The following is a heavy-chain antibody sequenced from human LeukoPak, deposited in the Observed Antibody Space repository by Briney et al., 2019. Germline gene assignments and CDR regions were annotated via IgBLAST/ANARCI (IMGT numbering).Heavy chain of an antibody. V-gene: IGHV1-46*01. J-gene: IGHJ4*02. D-gene: IGHD3-22*01. CDR2: INPSGGST. Sequence: ASVKVSCKASGYTFTSYYMHWVRQAPGQGLEWMGIINPSGGSTSYAQKFQGRVTMTRDMSTSTVYMELSSLRSEDTAVYYCARHDSSGYYFGRLYYFDYWGQGTLVTVSS. CDR3: ARHDSSGYYFGRLYYFDY. CDR1: GYTFTSYY.